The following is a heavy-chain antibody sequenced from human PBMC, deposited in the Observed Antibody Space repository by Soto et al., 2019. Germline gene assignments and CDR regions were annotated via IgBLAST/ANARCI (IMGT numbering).Heavy chain of an antibody. Sequence: SETLSLTCTVSGGSISSGDYYWSWIRQPPGKGLEWIGYIFYSGSTYYNPSLKSRVTISVDTSKNQFSLKLSSVTAADTAVYYCARVPQSLLYYFDYWGQGTLVTVS. J-gene: IGHJ4*02. D-gene: IGHD3-10*01. CDR3: ARVPQSLLYYFDY. V-gene: IGHV4-30-4*01. CDR2: IFYSGST. CDR1: GGSISSGDYY.